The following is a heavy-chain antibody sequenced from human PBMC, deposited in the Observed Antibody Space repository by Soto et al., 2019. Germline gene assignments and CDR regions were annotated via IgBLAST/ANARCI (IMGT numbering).Heavy chain of an antibody. Sequence: GLKWIGEIYHCGSTNYNPSLKSRVTISVDTSKNQFSLKLSSVTAADTAVYYCARGPDFWSGFIDYWGQGTLVTVSS. J-gene: IGHJ4*02. V-gene: IGHV4-34*01. CDR2: IYHCGST. CDR3: ARGPDFWSGFIDY. D-gene: IGHD3-3*01.